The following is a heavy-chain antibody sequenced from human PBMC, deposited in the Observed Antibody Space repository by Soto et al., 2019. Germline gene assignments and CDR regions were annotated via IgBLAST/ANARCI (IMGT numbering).Heavy chain of an antibody. Sequence: QVQLQESGPGLVKPSQTLSLTCTVSGGSISSGGYYWSWIRQHPGKGLEWIGYIYYSGSTYYNPSLKSRVTISVDPSKNQFSLKLSSVTAADTAVYYCARVSVDYVWGSYRPGGTNWFDPWGQGTLVTVSS. CDR1: GGSISSGGYY. V-gene: IGHV4-31*03. CDR3: ARVSVDYVWGSYRPGGTNWFDP. CDR2: IYYSGST. D-gene: IGHD3-16*02. J-gene: IGHJ5*02.